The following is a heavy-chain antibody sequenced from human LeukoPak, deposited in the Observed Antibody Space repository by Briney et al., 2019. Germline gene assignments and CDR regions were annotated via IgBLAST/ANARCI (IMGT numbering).Heavy chain of an antibody. J-gene: IGHJ4*02. V-gene: IGHV3-20*04. CDR3: ARENYDSSGYYPFDY. CDR2: INWNGGRT. CDR1: GFTFDDYG. D-gene: IGHD3-22*01. Sequence: GGSLRLSCAASGFTFDDYGMSWVRQAPGKGLEWVSGINWNGGRTGYADSVKGRFTISRDNAKNSLYLQMNSLRAEDTALYYCARENYDSSGYYPFDYWGQGTLVTVSS.